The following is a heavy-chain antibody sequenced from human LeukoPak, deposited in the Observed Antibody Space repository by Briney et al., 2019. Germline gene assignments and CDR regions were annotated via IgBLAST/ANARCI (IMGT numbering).Heavy chain of an antibody. V-gene: IGHV4-39*07. CDR3: ARPQDCSRTSCYTRGDWYFDL. Sequence: SETLSLTCTVSGGSISSSSYYWGWIRQPPGKGLEWIGKINHSGSTNYNASLKSRVTISVDTSKKQFSLKLSSVTAADTAVYYCARPQDCSRTSCYTRGDWYFDLWGRGTLVTVSS. CDR2: INHSGST. D-gene: IGHD2-2*02. CDR1: GGSISSSSYY. J-gene: IGHJ2*01.